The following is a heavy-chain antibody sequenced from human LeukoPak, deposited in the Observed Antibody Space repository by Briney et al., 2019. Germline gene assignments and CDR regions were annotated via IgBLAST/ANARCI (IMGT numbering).Heavy chain of an antibody. CDR3: ARAVGYDILTGYNRGWFFDL. D-gene: IGHD3-9*01. J-gene: IGHJ2*01. Sequence: SETLSLTCTVSGGSISSYYWSWIRQPPGKGLEWIGSIYYSGSTYYNPSLKSRVTISVDTSKNQFSLKLSSVTAADTAVYYCARAVGYDILTGYNRGWFFDLWGRGTLVTVSS. CDR1: GGSISSYY. V-gene: IGHV4-59*05. CDR2: IYYSGST.